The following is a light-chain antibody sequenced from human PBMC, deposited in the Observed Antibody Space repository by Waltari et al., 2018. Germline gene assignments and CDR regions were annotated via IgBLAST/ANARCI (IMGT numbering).Light chain of an antibody. CDR1: SSDVGCYNY. CDR2: DVT. J-gene: IGLJ3*02. CDR3: CSYAGSITVWV. V-gene: IGLV2-11*01. Sequence: QSALTQPRSVSGSPGQSVPISCPGTSSDVGCYNYVSWYQHHPGKAPKLIIYDVTKRPSGVPDRFSASKADNTASLTISGLQAEDEADYYCCSYAGSITVWVFGGGTKLTVL.